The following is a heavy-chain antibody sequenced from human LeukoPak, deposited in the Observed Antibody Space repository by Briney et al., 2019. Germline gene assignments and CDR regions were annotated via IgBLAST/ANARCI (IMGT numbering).Heavy chain of an antibody. Sequence: GSLRLSCAASGFTFSSYGMHWVRQAPGKGLEWVAVISYDGSNKYYADSVKGRFTISRDNSKNTLYLQMNSLRAEDSAVYYCAKDLGGYYYDSSGYPTNDAFDIWGQGTMVTVSS. CDR1: GFTFSSYG. CDR3: AKDLGGYYYDSSGYPTNDAFDI. J-gene: IGHJ3*02. V-gene: IGHV3-30*18. CDR2: ISYDGSNK. D-gene: IGHD3-22*01.